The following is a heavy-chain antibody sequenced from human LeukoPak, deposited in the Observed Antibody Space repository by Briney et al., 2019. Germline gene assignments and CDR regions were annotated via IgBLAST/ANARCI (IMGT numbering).Heavy chain of an antibody. CDR2: INQDESQK. D-gene: IGHD3-10*01. CDR3: ARGHHTRGVYDY. V-gene: IGHV3-7*01. Sequence: GGSLRLSCAASGFTFSGFWMKWVRQAPEKGLEWVANINQDESQKYYVDSVKGRFTISRDNAKNSLYLQMNSLRAEDTAVYYCARGHHTRGVYDYWGQGTLVTVSS. CDR1: GFTFSGFW. J-gene: IGHJ4*02.